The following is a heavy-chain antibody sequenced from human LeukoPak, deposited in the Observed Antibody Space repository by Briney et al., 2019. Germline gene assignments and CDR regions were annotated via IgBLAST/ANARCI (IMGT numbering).Heavy chain of an antibody. CDR2: IKPDGSEK. V-gene: IGHV3-7*01. J-gene: IGHJ4*02. Sequence: PGGSLRLSCAASGFTFDDYAMHWVRHAPGKGLEWVANIKPDGSEKYPVDSVKGRFTVTRDNARNTLYLQMSRLRDDDSAVYYCARAPAFGTVDYWGQGTLVTVSS. CDR3: ARAPAFGTVDY. CDR1: GFTFDDYA. D-gene: IGHD3-16*01.